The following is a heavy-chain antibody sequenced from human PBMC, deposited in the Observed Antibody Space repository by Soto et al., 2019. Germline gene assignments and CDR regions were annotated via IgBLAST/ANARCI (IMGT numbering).Heavy chain of an antibody. CDR1: GGSISSSSYY. D-gene: IGHD3-10*01. CDR3: ARQGSRGTNYYYYYGMDV. Sequence: SETLSLTCTVSGGSISSSSYYWGWIRQPPGKGLEWIGGIYYSGSTYYNPSLKSRVTISVDTSKNQFSLKLSSVTAADTAVYYCARQGSRGTNYYYYYGMDVWGQGTTVTVSS. J-gene: IGHJ6*02. CDR2: IYYSGST. V-gene: IGHV4-39*01.